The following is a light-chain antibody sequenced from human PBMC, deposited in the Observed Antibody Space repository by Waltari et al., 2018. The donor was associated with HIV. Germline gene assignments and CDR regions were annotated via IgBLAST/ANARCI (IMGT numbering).Light chain of an antibody. CDR2: SAS. Sequence: DIQMPQSPSSVSASVGDRVTITCRASQGIGTWLAWYQQKLGQAPKLLIYSASYLQRGVPSRFSGSGSGTSFTLAISSLQPEDFATYYCQQVNSFPITFGQGTRLEIK. V-gene: IGKV1-12*01. CDR3: QQVNSFPIT. CDR1: QGIGTW. J-gene: IGKJ5*01.